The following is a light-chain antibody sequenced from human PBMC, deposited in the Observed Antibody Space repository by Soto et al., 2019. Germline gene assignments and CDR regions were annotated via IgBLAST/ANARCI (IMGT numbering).Light chain of an antibody. V-gene: IGKV3-11*01. CDR2: GAS. CDR1: QGVSRK. J-gene: IGKJ5*01. Sequence: EIVMTQSPATLSVAPGERVTFSCRASQGVSRKLAWYQHKPGQAPRLLISGASSRATGIPARFSGSGSGTDLTLTISSLEPEDFAVYYCQQRSNWPPITFGQGTRLEI. CDR3: QQRSNWPPIT.